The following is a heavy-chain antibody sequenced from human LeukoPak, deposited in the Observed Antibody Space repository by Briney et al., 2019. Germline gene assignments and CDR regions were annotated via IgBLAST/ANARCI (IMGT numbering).Heavy chain of an antibody. D-gene: IGHD7-27*01. Sequence: GGSLRLSCAASGFTFSSYAMSWVRQAPGKGLEWVSAISGSGGSTYYADSVKGRFTISRDNSKNTLHLQMNSLRAEDTAVYYCAKGIVNWGKYYFDYWGQGTQVTVSS. J-gene: IGHJ4*02. CDR1: GFTFSSYA. CDR2: ISGSGGST. V-gene: IGHV3-23*01. CDR3: AKGIVNWGKYYFDY.